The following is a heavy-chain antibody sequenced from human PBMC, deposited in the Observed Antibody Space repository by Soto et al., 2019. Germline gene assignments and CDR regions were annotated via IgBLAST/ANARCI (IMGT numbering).Heavy chain of an antibody. CDR3: ARHPGYGLYYFDY. CDR1: VRLTRSSTSY. CDR2: IYYSGST. V-gene: IGHV4-39*01. J-gene: IGHJ4*02. Sequence: PPEKLRHTYTIPVRLTRSSTSYCCWLCQPPGKGLEWIGSIYYSGSTYYNPSLKSRVTISVDTSKNQFSLKLSSVTAADTAVYYCARHPGYGLYYFDYWGQGPLVTVS. D-gene: IGHD5-18*01.